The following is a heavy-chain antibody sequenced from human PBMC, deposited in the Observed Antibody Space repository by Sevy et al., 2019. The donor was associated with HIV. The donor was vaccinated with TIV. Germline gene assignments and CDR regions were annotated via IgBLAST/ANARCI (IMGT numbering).Heavy chain of an antibody. Sequence: GGSLRLSCTASGFTFADYGMGWFRQAPGKGLEWAGFIRGKAHGGTTEYAASVKGRFTISRDDSKSIAYLQMNSLKNEDTAVYFCSRNGEDYYDILTGQFHFDYWGQGALVTVSS. D-gene: IGHD3-9*01. CDR2: IRGKAHGGTT. CDR3: SRNGEDYYDILTGQFHFDY. J-gene: IGHJ4*02. V-gene: IGHV3-49*03. CDR1: GFTFADYG.